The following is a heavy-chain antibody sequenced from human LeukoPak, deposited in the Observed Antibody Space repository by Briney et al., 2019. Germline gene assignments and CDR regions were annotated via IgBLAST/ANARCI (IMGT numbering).Heavy chain of an antibody. CDR3: TTQKSITIFGVVTSNSFDP. J-gene: IGHJ5*02. CDR2: IKSKTGGGTT. Sequence: PGGSLRLSCAASGFTFSNAWMSWVRQAPGKGLEWVGRIKSKTGGGTTDYAAPVKGRFTISRDDSKNTLYLQMNSLKTEDTAVYYCTTQKSITIFGVVTSNSFDPWGQGTLVTVSS. V-gene: IGHV3-15*01. D-gene: IGHD3-3*01. CDR1: GFTFSNAW.